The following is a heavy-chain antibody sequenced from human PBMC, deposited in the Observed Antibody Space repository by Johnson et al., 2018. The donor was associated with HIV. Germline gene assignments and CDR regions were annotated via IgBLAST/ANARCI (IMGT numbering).Heavy chain of an antibody. CDR2: IWYDGSNK. CDR3: AKTRLRFLEWYDALDI. CDR1: GFTFSSYG. J-gene: IGHJ3*02. V-gene: IGHV3-33*06. D-gene: IGHD3-3*01. Sequence: QVQLVESGGGVVQPGRSLRLSCAASGFTFSSYGMNWVRQAPGKGLEWVAVIWYDGSNKYYADSVKGRFTISRDNSKNTLYLQMNSLRAEDTAVYYCAKTRLRFLEWYDALDIWGQGTMVTVSS.